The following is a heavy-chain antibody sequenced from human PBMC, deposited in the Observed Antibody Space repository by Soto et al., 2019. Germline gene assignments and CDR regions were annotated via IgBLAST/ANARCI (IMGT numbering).Heavy chain of an antibody. D-gene: IGHD3-22*01. CDR3: ARNGDSSDYRGWFDP. Sequence: GGSLRLSCAASGFTFSSYDMSWVRQAPGKGLEWVSVIYSGGTTYYADSVKGRFTISRDNSKNTLYLQMNSLRAEDTAVYYCARNGDSSDYRGWFDPWGQGTLVTVSS. CDR1: GFTFSSYD. CDR2: IYSGGTT. V-gene: IGHV3-66*01. J-gene: IGHJ5*02.